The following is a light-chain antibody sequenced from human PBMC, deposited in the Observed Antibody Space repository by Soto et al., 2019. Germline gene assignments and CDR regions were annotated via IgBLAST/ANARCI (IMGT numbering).Light chain of an antibody. CDR2: AAS. CDR3: LQKYFYPFT. CDR1: QGIRND. J-gene: IGKJ3*01. V-gene: IGKV1-6*01. Sequence: AIQMTQSPSSLSASVGDRVTITCRASQGIRNDLDWFQQKPGKAPKLLIYAASNLQSGVPARFSGSGSGTDFTLTISSLQPEDFDTYYCLQKYFYPFTLGPGTKADI.